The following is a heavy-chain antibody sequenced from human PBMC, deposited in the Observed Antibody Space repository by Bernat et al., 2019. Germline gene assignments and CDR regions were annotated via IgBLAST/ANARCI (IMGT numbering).Heavy chain of an antibody. D-gene: IGHD4-23*01. CDR3: ASVFGGNSAYWYFDL. CDR2: IYYSGST. Sequence: QVQLQESGPGLVKPSETLSLTCTVPGGSISSYYWSWIRQPPGKGLEWIGYIYYSGSTNYNPSLKSRVTISVDTSKNQFSLKLTSVTAADTAVYYGASVFGGNSAYWYFDLWGRGTLVTVSS. V-gene: IGHV4-59*01. CDR1: GGSISSYY. J-gene: IGHJ2*01.